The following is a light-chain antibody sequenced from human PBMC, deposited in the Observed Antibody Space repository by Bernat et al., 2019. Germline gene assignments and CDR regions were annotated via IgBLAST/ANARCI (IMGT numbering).Light chain of an antibody. CDR3: GTWDSSLSAVV. CDR1: SSNIGNNY. CDR2: DDN. J-gene: IGLJ2*01. Sequence: QSVLTQPPSVSAAPGQKVTIPCSGTSSNIGNNYVSWYQQLPGAAPKVLIYDDNKRPSGIPDRFAGSKSGTSATLGITGLQTGDEADYYCGTWDSSLSAVVFGGGTKVTVL. V-gene: IGLV1-51*01.